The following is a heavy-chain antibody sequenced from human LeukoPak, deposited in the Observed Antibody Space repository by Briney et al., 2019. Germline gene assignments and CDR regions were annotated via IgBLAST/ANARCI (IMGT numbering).Heavy chain of an antibody. CDR2: VTYNGATM. D-gene: IGHD6-19*01. V-gene: IGHV3-48*04. CDR3: ARGTRIVVPGRPYFDY. CDR1: GFTFSSYS. J-gene: IGHJ4*02. Sequence: PGGALRLSCAASGFTFSSYSMNWVRQAPGKGLEWISYVTYNGATMYYADPVKGRFTASRDNGKNSLYLQMNSLRAEDTAVYYCARGTRIVVPGRPYFDYWGQGTLVTFSS.